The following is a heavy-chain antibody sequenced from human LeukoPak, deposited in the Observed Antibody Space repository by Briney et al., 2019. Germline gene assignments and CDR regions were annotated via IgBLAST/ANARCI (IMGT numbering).Heavy chain of an antibody. D-gene: IGHD6-19*01. CDR3: AKRQSSGCFDF. V-gene: IGHV3-11*06. Sequence: SGGSLTLSCAASGLIYSDHYMTWTRQAPGKGLVGISYISSSGSYINYADSVKGRFIISRDNAKNSLYLQMNSMTADDTAGYYCAKRQSSGCFDFWGQGTLVTVSS. J-gene: IGHJ4*02. CDR1: GLIYSDHY. CDR2: ISSSGSYI.